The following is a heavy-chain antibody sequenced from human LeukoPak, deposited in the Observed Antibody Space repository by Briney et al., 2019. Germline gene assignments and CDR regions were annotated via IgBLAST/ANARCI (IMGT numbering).Heavy chain of an antibody. V-gene: IGHV7-4-1*02. CDR3: ARGGIGDPLRGDY. CDR2: INTNTGNP. Sequence: GGTLRLSCAASGYTFRSYAMNWVRQAPGQGLEWTGWINTNTGNPTYAQGFTGRFVFSLDTSVSTAYLRIRSLKAEDTAVYYCARGGIGDPLRGDYWGQGTLVTVSS. CDR1: GYTFRSYA. D-gene: IGHD3-16*01. J-gene: IGHJ4*02.